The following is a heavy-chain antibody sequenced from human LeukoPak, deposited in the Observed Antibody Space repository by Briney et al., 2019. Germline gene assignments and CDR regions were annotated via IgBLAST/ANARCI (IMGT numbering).Heavy chain of an antibody. V-gene: IGHV1-24*01. D-gene: IGHD3-22*01. Sequence: ASVKVSCKVSGYTLTELSMHWVRQAPGKGLEWMGGFDPEDGETIYAQKFQGRVTMTEDTSTDTAHMDLSSLRSEDTAVYYCATAPPNENSASYDYWGQGTLVIVSS. CDR2: FDPEDGET. CDR1: GYTLTELS. CDR3: ATAPPNENSASYDY. J-gene: IGHJ4*02.